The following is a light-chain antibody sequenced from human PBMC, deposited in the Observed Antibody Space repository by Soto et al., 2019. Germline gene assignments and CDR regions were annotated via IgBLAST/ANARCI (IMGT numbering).Light chain of an antibody. J-gene: IGKJ1*01. V-gene: IGKV1-39*01. CDR3: QQSYSTPWT. Sequence: DLQMTQSPSSLSASVGDRVTITCRASQSISSYLNWYQQKPGKAPKLLIYAASSLQSGVPSRFSGSGSGTDFTLTISSLQPEDVATYDCQQSYSTPWTFGQGTKVEIK. CDR1: QSISSY. CDR2: AAS.